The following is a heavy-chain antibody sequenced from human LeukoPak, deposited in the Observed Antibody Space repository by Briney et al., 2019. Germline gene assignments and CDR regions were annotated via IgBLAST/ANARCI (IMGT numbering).Heavy chain of an antibody. V-gene: IGHV3-30*02. D-gene: IGHD2-21*02. CDR3: AKDADCGGNCH. J-gene: IGHJ4*02. CDR2: IWYDGSNK. CDR1: GFIFSNFG. Sequence: PGGSLRLSCAASGFIFSNFGMHWVRQAPGKGLEWVAFIWYDGSNKYYADSVKGRFTISRDTSKNTVYLQMNSLRVEDTAVYHCAKDADCGGNCHWGQGTLVTVSS.